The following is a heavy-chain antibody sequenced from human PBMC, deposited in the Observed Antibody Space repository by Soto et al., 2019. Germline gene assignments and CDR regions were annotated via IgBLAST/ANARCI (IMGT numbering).Heavy chain of an antibody. Sequence: GGSLRLSCADSGFRFSSYSMIWVRQTPGKGLEWVAAITATGDRTYYADSVTGRFTISRDNSKKTHYLQMTSLRAEDTAMYYCATMNGYFEYWGQGTPVTVSS. J-gene: IGHJ4*02. CDR3: ATMNGYFEY. CDR1: GFRFSSYS. V-gene: IGHV3-23*01. D-gene: IGHD3-22*01. CDR2: ITATGDRT.